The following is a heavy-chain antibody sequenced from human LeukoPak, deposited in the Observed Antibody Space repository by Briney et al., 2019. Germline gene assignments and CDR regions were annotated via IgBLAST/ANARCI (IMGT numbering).Heavy chain of an antibody. V-gene: IGHV1-18*01. Sequence: EASVKVSCKASGYTFMNYGITWVRQAPGQGLEWMGWISPYNGDTKYAQKLQGRVTITADKSTSTAYMELSSLRSEDTAVYYCARGTLEMENFYYYYLDVWGKGTTVTVSS. CDR3: ARGTLEMENFYYYYLDV. CDR2: ISPYNGDT. CDR1: GYTFMNYG. D-gene: IGHD5-24*01. J-gene: IGHJ6*03.